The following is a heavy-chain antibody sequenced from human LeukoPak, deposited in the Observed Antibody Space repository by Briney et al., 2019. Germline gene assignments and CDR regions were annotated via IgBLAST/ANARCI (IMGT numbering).Heavy chain of an antibody. CDR3: ARACRCSSTSCYEQRLYYYYYYYMDA. V-gene: IGHV4-34*01. CDR1: GGSFSGYY. J-gene: IGHJ6*03. D-gene: IGHD2-2*01. CDR2: INHSGST. Sequence: PSETLSLTCAVYGGSFSGYYWSWIRQPPGKGLEWIGEINHSGSTNYNPSLKSRVTISVDTSKNQFSLKLSSVTAADTAVYYCARACRCSSTSCYEQRLYYYYYYYMDAWGKGTTVTVSS.